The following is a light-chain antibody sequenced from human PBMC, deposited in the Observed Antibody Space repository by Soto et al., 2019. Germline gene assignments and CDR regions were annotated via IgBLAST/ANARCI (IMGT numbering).Light chain of an antibody. J-gene: IGKJ1*01. CDR2: GAS. CDR1: QSVSSSY. CDR3: QQYGSSPQT. V-gene: IGKV3-20*01. Sequence: EIVLTQSPGTLSLSPGERATLSCRASQSVSSSYLAWYQQKPGQPPRILIYGASSRDTGIPDRFSGSRSGTDFTLTLSRLEPEDFEVYYCQQYGSSPQTFGQGTKVDI.